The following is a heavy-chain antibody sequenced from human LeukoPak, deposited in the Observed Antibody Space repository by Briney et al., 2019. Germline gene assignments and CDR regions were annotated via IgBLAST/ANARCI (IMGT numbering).Heavy chain of an antibody. D-gene: IGHD2-2*01. CDR1: GDSVSSNSAA. J-gene: IGHJ6*02. CDR2: TYNRSKLYN. CDR3: ARDETSYARYGMYV. Sequence: SQTLSLTCAISGDSVSSNSAAWNWIRQSPLRGVEWLGNTYNRSKLYNNYAVAVKSRTTINPDTSNNHFSLQLNSVTPEDTAVYYCARDETSYARYGMYVWGQGTTVTVSS. V-gene: IGHV6-1*01.